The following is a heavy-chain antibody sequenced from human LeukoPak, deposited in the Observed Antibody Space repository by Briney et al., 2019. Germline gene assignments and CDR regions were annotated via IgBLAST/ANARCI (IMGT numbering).Heavy chain of an antibody. D-gene: IGHD4-17*01. Sequence: GGSLRLSCAASGFTFSSYGMHWVRQAPGKGLEWVAVIWYDGSNKYYADSVKGRFTISRGNSKNTLYLQMNSLRAEDTAVYYCARFYGDYGGIFDYWGQGTLVTVSS. V-gene: IGHV3-33*01. CDR1: GFTFSSYG. CDR3: ARFYGDYGGIFDY. J-gene: IGHJ4*02. CDR2: IWYDGSNK.